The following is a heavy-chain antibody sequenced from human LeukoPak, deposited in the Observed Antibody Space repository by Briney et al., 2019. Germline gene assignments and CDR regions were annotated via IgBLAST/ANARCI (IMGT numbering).Heavy chain of an antibody. J-gene: IGHJ6*03. CDR3: ARECSSTSCGSAAYYMDV. V-gene: IGHV3-21*01. CDR1: GFTFSSYS. D-gene: IGHD2-2*01. CDR2: IISISSYI. Sequence: GGSLRLSCAASGFTFSSYSMNWVRQAPGKGLAWVSSIISISSYIYYADSLKGRFTISRDNAKNSLYLQMNSLRAEDTAVYYCARECSSTSCGSAAYYMDVWGKGTTVTVSS.